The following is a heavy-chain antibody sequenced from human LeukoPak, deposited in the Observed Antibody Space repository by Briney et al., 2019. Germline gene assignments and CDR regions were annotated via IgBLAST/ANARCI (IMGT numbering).Heavy chain of an antibody. CDR3: ARDMDSGPDFFDY. J-gene: IGHJ4*02. CDR2: MNPNSGGT. D-gene: IGHD1-26*01. V-gene: IGHV1-2*02. Sequence: ASVKVSCKASGYTFTDYYIHWVRQAPGQGLEWMAWMNPNSGGTSYAQKFQGRVTMTRDTSISTAYMELSRLRSDDTAVYYCARDMDSGPDFFDYWGLGTLVTVSS. CDR1: GYTFTDYY.